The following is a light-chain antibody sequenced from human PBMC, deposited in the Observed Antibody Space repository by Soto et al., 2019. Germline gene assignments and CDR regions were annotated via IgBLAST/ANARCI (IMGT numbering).Light chain of an antibody. CDR2: SAS. Sequence: DIPPTQCPCFLSSSEGDRVTITCRARQGIHIHLAWYQQKPGKAPKLLIDSASTLQSGVPSRFSGSGSGTEFTLTINSLQPDDFATYYCQQYNDYSTWTFGQGTKVDIK. CDR1: QGIHIH. J-gene: IGKJ1*01. V-gene: IGKV1-9*01. CDR3: QQYNDYSTWT.